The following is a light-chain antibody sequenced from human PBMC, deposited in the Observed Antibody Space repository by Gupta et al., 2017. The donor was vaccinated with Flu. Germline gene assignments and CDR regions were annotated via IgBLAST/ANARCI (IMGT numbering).Light chain of an antibody. J-gene: IGKJ1*01. V-gene: IGKV2-28*01. CDR2: LGS. Sequence: DIVMTQSPLSLPVTLGEPAIISCRSSQSLMNRNRHNYLDWFLQKPGQSPQLLISLGSNPASGVPDRLSGSGSGADFTLKISRVVAEDDVVYYCCQALQTPKTFGQGTKVEIK. CDR1: QSLMNRNRHNY. CDR3: CQALQTPKT.